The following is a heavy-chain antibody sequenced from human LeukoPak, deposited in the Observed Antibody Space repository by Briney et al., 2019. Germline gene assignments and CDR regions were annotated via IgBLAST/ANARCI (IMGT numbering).Heavy chain of an antibody. Sequence: GGSLRLSCAASGSTFRSYWMHWVRQAPGKGLVWVSRVKSDGSDSYYADSVKGRFTISRDNAKNTLYLQMHSLRAEDTAVYYCARAHQIYYYYMDVWGKGTTVTVSS. CDR2: VKSDGSDS. J-gene: IGHJ6*03. CDR3: ARAHQIYYYYMDV. V-gene: IGHV3-74*01. CDR1: GSTFRSYW.